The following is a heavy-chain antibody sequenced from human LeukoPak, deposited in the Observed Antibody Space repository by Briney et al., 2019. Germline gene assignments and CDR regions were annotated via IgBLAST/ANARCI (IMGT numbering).Heavy chain of an antibody. Sequence: GGSLRLSCAASGFTFSNAWMSWVRQAPGKGLEWVGRIKSKTDGGTTDYAAPVKGRFTISRDDSKNTLYLQMNSLKTEDTAVYYCTTDVLYCSSTSCYSWFDPWGQGTLVTVSS. CDR2: IKSKTDGGTT. D-gene: IGHD2-2*01. CDR3: TTDVLYCSSTSCYSWFDP. J-gene: IGHJ5*02. CDR1: GFTFSNAW. V-gene: IGHV3-15*01.